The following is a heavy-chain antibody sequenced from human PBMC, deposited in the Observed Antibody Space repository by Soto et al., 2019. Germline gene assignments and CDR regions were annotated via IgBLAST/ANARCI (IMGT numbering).Heavy chain of an antibody. CDR1: GCSFSTYC. V-gene: IGHV1-69*13. CDR2: IFAIFATT. J-gene: IGHJ6*02. Sequence: ASVQVSCQASGCSFSTYCITWVRQAPGPALEWMGGIFAIFATTTYAQQFEGRVTITADESTSTAYMELSTLRCEDTGVYYVAIASPTCPVGSFYKGALYFYGAMYVLGQGTTVTVSS. CDR3: AIASPTCPVGSFYKGALYFYGAMYV. D-gene: IGHD2-15*01.